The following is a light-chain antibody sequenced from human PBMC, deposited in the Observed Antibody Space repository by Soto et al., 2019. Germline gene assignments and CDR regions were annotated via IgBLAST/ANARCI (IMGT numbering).Light chain of an antibody. CDR2: GAS. V-gene: IGKV3-20*01. Sequence: EIVLTQSPGTLSLSPGQRATLSCRASQSVISSYLAWYQHKPGQAPRLLIYGASSRATGIPDRFSGSGSGTDFTLTISRLEPEDFAMYYCLHHGSSLWTFGQGTKVDIK. CDR1: QSVISSY. CDR3: LHHGSSLWT. J-gene: IGKJ1*01.